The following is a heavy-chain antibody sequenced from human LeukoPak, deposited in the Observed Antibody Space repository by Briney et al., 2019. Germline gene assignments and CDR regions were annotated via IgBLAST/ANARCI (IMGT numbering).Heavy chain of an antibody. V-gene: IGHV3-23*01. CDR1: GFTFSSSA. D-gene: IGHD6-13*01. CDR3: AKLGSIAAAGTAIDY. CDR2: ISGSGGST. Sequence: GGSLRLSCAASGFTFSSSAMSWVRQVPGKGLEWVSAISGSGGSTYYADSVKGRFTISRDNSKNTLYLQMNSLRAEDTAVYYCAKLGSIAAAGTAIDYWGQGTLVTVSS. J-gene: IGHJ4*02.